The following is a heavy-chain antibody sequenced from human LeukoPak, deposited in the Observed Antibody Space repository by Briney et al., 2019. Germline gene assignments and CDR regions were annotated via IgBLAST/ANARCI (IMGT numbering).Heavy chain of an antibody. V-gene: IGHV3-74*01. CDR1: GFTFSSYW. CDR3: ARDPAFDDYSNYGED. Sequence: GGSLRLSCAASGFTFSSYWMRWVPQAPGKGLVWVSRINSDGSSTSYPDSVKGRFTISRDNAKNTLYLQMNSLRAEDTAVYYCARDPAFDDYSNYGEDWGQGTLVTVSS. J-gene: IGHJ4*02. D-gene: IGHD4-11*01. CDR2: INSDGSST.